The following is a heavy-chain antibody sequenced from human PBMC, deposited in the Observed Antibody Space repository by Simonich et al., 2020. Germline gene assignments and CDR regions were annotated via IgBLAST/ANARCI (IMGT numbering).Heavy chain of an antibody. CDR2: NNPNRGGT. Sequence: QVQLVQSGAEVKKPGASVKVSCKASGYTFTGYYMHWVRQAPGQGLGWRGWNNPNRGGTNNAQKFQGRVTMTRDTSISTAYMELSRLRSDDTAVYYCARGGVQYYYYYMDVWGKGTTVTVSS. J-gene: IGHJ6*03. V-gene: IGHV1-2*02. D-gene: IGHD3-3*01. CDR3: ARGGVQYYYYYMDV. CDR1: GYTFTGYY.